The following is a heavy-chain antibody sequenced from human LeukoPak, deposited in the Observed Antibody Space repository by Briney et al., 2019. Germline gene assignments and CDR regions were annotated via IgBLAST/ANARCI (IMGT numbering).Heavy chain of an antibody. CDR1: GYTFTSYD. Sequence: GASVKVSCKASGYTFTSYDINWVRQAPGQGLEWMGRINPNSGGTNYAQKFQGRVTMTRDTSISTAYMELSRLRSDDTAVYYCLRFLEWLLEDWGQGTLVTVSS. V-gene: IGHV1-2*06. J-gene: IGHJ4*02. CDR3: LRFLEWLLED. D-gene: IGHD3-3*01. CDR2: INPNSGGT.